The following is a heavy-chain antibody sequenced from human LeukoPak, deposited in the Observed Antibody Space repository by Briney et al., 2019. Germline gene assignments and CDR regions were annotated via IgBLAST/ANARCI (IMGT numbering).Heavy chain of an antibody. J-gene: IGHJ6*03. CDR1: GFSFSRYG. Sequence: PGGSLRLSCAASGFSFSRYGMHWVRQAPGKGLEWVAAIWYDGSNQYYADSVKGRFTISRDNAKNSLDLQMNSLRAEDTAVYYCARDPTLYYYDSSGYYYYYMDVWGKGTTVTVSS. CDR2: IWYDGSNQ. D-gene: IGHD3-22*01. CDR3: ARDPTLYYYDSSGYYYYYMDV. V-gene: IGHV3-33*01.